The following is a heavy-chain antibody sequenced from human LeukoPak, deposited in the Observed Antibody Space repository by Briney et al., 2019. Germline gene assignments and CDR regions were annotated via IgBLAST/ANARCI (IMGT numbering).Heavy chain of an antibody. CDR2: IHYSGST. CDR3: ARGPPSITIFGVVTPDPFDY. D-gene: IGHD3-3*01. CDR1: GGSISSSPYY. Sequence: PSETLSLTCTVSGGSISSSPYYWGWIRQPPGKGLEWIGSIHYSGSTYYNPSLKSRVTISVDTSKNQFSLKLSSVTAADTAVYYCARGPPSITIFGVVTPDPFDYWGQGTLVTVSS. J-gene: IGHJ4*02. V-gene: IGHV4-39*01.